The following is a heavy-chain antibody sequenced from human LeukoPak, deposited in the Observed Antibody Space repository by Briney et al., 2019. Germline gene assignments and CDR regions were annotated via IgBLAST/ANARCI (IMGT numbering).Heavy chain of an antibody. CDR1: GGSISSYY. D-gene: IGHD3-10*01. J-gene: IGHJ6*03. V-gene: IGHV4-4*09. Sequence: SETLSLTCTVSGGSISSYYWSWIRQPPGKGLEWIGYIYTSGSTNYNPSLKSRVTMSVDTSKNQFSLKLSSVTAADTAVYYCAFGELFSYYMDVWGKGTTVTVSS. CDR2: IYTSGST. CDR3: AFGELFSYYMDV.